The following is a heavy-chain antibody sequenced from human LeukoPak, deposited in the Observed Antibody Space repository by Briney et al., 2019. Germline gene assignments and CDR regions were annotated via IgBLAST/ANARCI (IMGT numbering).Heavy chain of an antibody. CDR1: GGTFSSYA. V-gene: IGHV1-69*13. J-gene: IGHJ5*02. CDR2: IIPIFGTA. Sequence: ASVTVSCKASGGTFSSYAISWVRQAPGQGLEWMGGIIPIFGTANYAQKFQGRVTITADESTSTAYMELSSLRSEDTAVYYCARDIGVVVPAAIRVWFDPWGQGTLVTVSS. CDR3: ARDIGVVVPAAIRVWFDP. D-gene: IGHD2-2*01.